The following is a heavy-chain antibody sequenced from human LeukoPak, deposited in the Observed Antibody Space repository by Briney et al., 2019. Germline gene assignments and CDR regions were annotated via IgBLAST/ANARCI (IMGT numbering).Heavy chain of an antibody. CDR3: ARVGYSGYDGILDY. Sequence: SVKVSCKASGGTFSSYAISWVRQAPGQGLEWMGRIIPILGIANYAQKFQGRVTITADKSTSTAYMGLSSLRSEDTAVYYCARVGYSGYDGILDYWGQGTLVTVSS. CDR1: GGTFSSYA. CDR2: IIPILGIA. J-gene: IGHJ4*02. D-gene: IGHD5-12*01. V-gene: IGHV1-69*04.